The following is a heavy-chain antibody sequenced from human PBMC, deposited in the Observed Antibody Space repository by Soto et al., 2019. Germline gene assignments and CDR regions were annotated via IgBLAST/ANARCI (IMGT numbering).Heavy chain of an antibody. V-gene: IGHV4-4*07. Sequence: TLSLTCTVSGGSISSYYWSWIRQPAGKGLEWIGRIYSSGSTNYNPSLKSRVTMSVDTSKNQFSLKLSSVTAADTAVYYCARDLSNYGDSYYFDYWGQGTLVTVSS. D-gene: IGHD4-17*01. CDR3: ARDLSNYGDSYYFDY. J-gene: IGHJ4*02. CDR2: IYSSGST. CDR1: GGSISSYY.